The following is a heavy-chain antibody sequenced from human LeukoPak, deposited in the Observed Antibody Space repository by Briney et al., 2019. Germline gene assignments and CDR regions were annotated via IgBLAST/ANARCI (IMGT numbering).Heavy chain of an antibody. J-gene: IGHJ4*02. D-gene: IGHD2-2*01. Sequence: GGSLRLSCAPSGFTFSSYWMYWVRQAPGKGLVWVSRINSDGSTTSYADSVKGRFTISRDNAKNTLYLQMNSLRAEDTAVYYCTKDDDSTSYYFDYWGQGTLVTVSS. CDR3: TKDDDSTSYYFDY. V-gene: IGHV3-74*01. CDR2: INSDGSTT. CDR1: GFTFSSYW.